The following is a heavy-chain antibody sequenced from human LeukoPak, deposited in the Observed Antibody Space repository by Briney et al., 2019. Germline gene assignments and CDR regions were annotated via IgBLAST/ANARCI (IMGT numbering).Heavy chain of an antibody. D-gene: IGHD6-6*01. J-gene: IGHJ4*02. CDR2: IYYSGST. CDR3: ARDSLAARPDY. Sequence: SETLSLTCTVSGGSISRGGYYWSWIRQHPGKGLEWIGYIYYSGSTYYNPSLKSRVTISVDTSKNQFSLKLSSVTAADTAVYYCARDSLAARPDYWGQGTLVTVSS. V-gene: IGHV4-31*03. CDR1: GGSISRGGYY.